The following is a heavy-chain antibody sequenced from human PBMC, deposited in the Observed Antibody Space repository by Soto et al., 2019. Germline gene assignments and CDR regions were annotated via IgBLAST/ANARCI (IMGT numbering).Heavy chain of an antibody. J-gene: IGHJ5*02. D-gene: IGHD3-3*01. Sequence: ASVKVSCKASGYTFTSYGISWVRQAPGQGLEWMGWISAYNGNTNYAQKLQGRVTMTTDTATSTAYMELRSLRSDDTAVYYCARVMYYDFWSGYYPALQRWFDPWG. CDR2: ISAYNGNT. CDR3: ARVMYYDFWSGYYPALQRWFDP. V-gene: IGHV1-18*01. CDR1: GYTFTSYG.